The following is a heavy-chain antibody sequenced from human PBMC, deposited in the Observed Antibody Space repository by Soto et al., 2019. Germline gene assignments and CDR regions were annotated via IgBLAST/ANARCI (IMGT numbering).Heavy chain of an antibody. D-gene: IGHD5-12*01. CDR2: ISTTSGAA. Sequence: GSVKVSCKTSGYSLIDYYIHWVRQAPGQGLEWVGWISTTSGAAKYADNVQGRVTMTRDRSSTTVYMELTGLISDDTAVYYCARWRDAVATYGSGGQRPLVTLS. CDR3: ARWRDAVATYGS. V-gene: IGHV1-2*02. CDR1: GYSLIDYY. J-gene: IGHJ4*02.